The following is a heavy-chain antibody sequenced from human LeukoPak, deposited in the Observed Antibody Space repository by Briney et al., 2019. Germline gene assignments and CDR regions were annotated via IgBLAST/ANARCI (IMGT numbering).Heavy chain of an antibody. CDR2: IVVGSGNT. CDR1: GFTFTSSA. V-gene: IGHV1-58*01. D-gene: IGHD2-2*01. Sequence: GTSVKVSCKASGFTFTSSAVQWVRQARGQRLEWIGWIVVGSGNTNYAQKFQERVTITRDMSTSTAYMELSSLRSEDTAVYHCAAAVVPAAVYYYYGMDVWGKGTTVTVSS. CDR3: AAAVVPAAVYYYYGMDV. J-gene: IGHJ6*04.